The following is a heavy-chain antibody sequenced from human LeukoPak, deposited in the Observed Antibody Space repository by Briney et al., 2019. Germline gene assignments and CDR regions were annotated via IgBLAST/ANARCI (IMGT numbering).Heavy chain of an antibody. CDR3: TTGDGGSSFDY. V-gene: IGHV3-21*03. J-gene: IGHJ4*02. CDR1: GFTFSSYS. D-gene: IGHD4-23*01. Sequence: GGSLRLSCAASGFTFSSYSMNWVRQAPGKGLEWVSSISSSSSYIYYADSVKGRFTISRDNAKNSLYLQMNSLKTEDTAVYYCTTGDGGSSFDYWGQGTLVTVSS. CDR2: ISSSSSYI.